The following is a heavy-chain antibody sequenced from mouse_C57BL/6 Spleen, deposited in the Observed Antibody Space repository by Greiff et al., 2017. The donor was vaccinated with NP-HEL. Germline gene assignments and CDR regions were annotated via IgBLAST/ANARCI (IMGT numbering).Heavy chain of an antibody. Sequence: VKLEESGPGLVAPSQSLSITCTVSGFSLTSYGVHWVRQPPGKGLEWLVVIWSDGSTTYNSALKSRLSISKDNSKSQVFLKMNSLQTDDTAMYYCARHGTGTEAMDYWGQGTSVTVSS. V-gene: IGHV2-6-1*01. CDR1: GFSLTSYG. D-gene: IGHD4-1*01. J-gene: IGHJ4*01. CDR3: ARHGTGTEAMDY. CDR2: IWSDGST.